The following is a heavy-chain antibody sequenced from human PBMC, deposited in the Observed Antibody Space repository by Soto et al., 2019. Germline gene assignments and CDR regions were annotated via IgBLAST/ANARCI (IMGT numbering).Heavy chain of an antibody. CDR3: AREIGGDSSWGYYYYGMDV. V-gene: IGHV4-31*03. CDR1: GGSISSGDYY. J-gene: IGHJ6*02. D-gene: IGHD6-13*01. Sequence: QVQLQESGPGLVKPSQTLSLTCTVSGGSISSGDYYWSWIRQHPGTGLEWIGYIYYSGSTYYNPSLKSRVTISVDTSKNQLSLKLGSVTAADTAVYYCAREIGGDSSWGYYYYGMDVWGQGTTVTVSS. CDR2: IYYSGST.